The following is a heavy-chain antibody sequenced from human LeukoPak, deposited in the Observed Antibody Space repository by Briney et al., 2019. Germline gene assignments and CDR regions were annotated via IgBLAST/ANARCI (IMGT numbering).Heavy chain of an antibody. J-gene: IGHJ3*02. CDR1: SGSINSNW. V-gene: IGHV4-4*02. Sequence: SETLSLTCAVSSGSINSNWWSWVRQPPGKRLEWIGEIYHSGSTNYNPTLKSRVTISVDKSKNQFSLRLTSVTAADTAVYYCARGRWLPNAFDIWGQGTMVTVFS. D-gene: IGHD5-24*01. CDR3: ARGRWLPNAFDI. CDR2: IYHSGST.